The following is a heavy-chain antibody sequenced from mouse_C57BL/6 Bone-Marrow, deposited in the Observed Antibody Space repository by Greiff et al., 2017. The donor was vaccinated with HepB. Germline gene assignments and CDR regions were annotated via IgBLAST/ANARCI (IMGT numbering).Heavy chain of an antibody. CDR2: ISNLAYSI. D-gene: IGHD2-2*01. Sequence: EVKLMESGGGLVQPGGSLKLSCAASGFTFSDYGMAWVRQAPRKGPEWVAFISNLAYSIYYADTVTGRFTISRENAKNTLYLEMCSLRSEDTAMYYCARRGGLVWYFDVWGTGTTVTVSS. V-gene: IGHV5-15*04. CDR3: ARRGGLVWYFDV. CDR1: GFTFSDYG. J-gene: IGHJ1*03.